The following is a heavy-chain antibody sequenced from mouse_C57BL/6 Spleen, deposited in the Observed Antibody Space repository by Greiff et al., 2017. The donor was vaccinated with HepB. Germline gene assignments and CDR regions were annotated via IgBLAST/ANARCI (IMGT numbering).Heavy chain of an antibody. CDR2: ISDGGSYT. Sequence: EVHLVESGGGLVKPGGSLKLSCAASGFTFSSYAMSWVRQTPEKRLEWVATISDGGSYTYYPDNVKGRFTISRDNAKNNLYLQMSHLKSEDTAMYYCATKSDGCFFDYWGQGTTLTVSS. D-gene: IGHD2-3*01. V-gene: IGHV5-4*01. CDR1: GFTFSSYA. J-gene: IGHJ2*01. CDR3: ATKSDGCFFDY.